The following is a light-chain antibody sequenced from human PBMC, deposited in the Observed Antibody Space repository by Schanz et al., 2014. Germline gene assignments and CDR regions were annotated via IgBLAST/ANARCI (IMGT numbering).Light chain of an antibody. J-gene: IGLJ3*02. Sequence: QSVLTQPPSASGSPGQSVTISCTGTSSDVGGYNYVSWYQQHPGKAPKLMIYEVTKRPSGVPDRFSGSKSGNTASLTVSGLQAEDEADYYCRSYAGSNNFQFGGGTKLTVL. CDR1: SSDVGGYNY. CDR3: RSYAGSNNFQ. V-gene: IGLV2-8*01. CDR2: EVT.